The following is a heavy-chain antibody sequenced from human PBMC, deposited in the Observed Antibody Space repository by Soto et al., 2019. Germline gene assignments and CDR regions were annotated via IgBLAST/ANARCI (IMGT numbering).Heavy chain of an antibody. CDR2: IYWDDDK. D-gene: IGHD3-10*01. Sequence: QITLKESGPTLVRPTQTLTLTCTFSGFSLSTTGVGVGWIRQPPGKALEWLALIYWDDDKRYRPSLKSRLTIPKETCKKEGILTMTNSDLVGTAKYYCAQSLRDYGLGRKRANYFAPWGQGTLVTVTS. V-gene: IGHV2-5*02. CDR3: AQSLRDYGLGRKRANYFAP. J-gene: IGHJ5*02. CDR1: GFSLSTTGVG.